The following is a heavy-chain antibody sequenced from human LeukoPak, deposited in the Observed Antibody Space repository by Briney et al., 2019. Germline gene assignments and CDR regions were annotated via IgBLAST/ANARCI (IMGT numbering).Heavy chain of an antibody. CDR3: AKGGIQLWFSFDY. CDR2: ISWNSGSI. V-gene: IGHV3-9*03. Sequence: GRSLRLSCAASGFTLDDYAMHWVRQAPGKGLEWVSGISWNSGSIGYADSAKGRFTISRDNAKNSLYLQMNSLRAEDMALYYCAKGGIQLWFSFDYWGQGTLVTVSA. D-gene: IGHD5-18*01. CDR1: GFTLDDYA. J-gene: IGHJ4*02.